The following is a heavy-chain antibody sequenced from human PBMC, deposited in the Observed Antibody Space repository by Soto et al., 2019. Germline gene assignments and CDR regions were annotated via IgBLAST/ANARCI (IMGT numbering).Heavy chain of an antibody. D-gene: IGHD6-13*01. CDR1: GYTFTSYG. Sequence: GASVKVSCKASGYTFTSYGISWVRQAPGQGLEWMGWISAYNGNTNYAQKLQGRVTMTTDTSTSTAYMELRSLRSDDTAFFFCANFMAPAGTTGSAPGGKGTLVPVS. CDR2: ISAYNGNT. J-gene: IGHJ5*02. V-gene: IGHV1-18*01. CDR3: ANFMAPAGTTGSAP.